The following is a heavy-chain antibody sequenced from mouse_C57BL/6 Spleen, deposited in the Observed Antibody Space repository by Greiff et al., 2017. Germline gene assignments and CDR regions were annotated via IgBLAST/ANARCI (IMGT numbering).Heavy chain of an antibody. V-gene: IGHV1-81*01. CDR3: ARGFTTVVAWYFDV. CDR1: GYTFTSYG. D-gene: IGHD1-1*01. CDR2: IYPRSGNP. J-gene: IGHJ1*03. Sequence: QVQLQQSGAELARPGASVKLSCKASGYTFTSYGISWVKQRTGQGLEWIGEIYPRSGNPYYTAQFKGQATLTADKSSSTAYMELRSLTSEDSAVYFCARGFTTVVAWYFDVWGTGTTVTVSS.